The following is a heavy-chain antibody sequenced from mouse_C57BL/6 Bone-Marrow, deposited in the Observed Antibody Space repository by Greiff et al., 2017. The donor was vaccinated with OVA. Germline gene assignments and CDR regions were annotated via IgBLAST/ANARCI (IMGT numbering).Heavy chain of an antibody. V-gene: IGHV1-15*01. CDR3: TRSCYYSYYCDD. CDR1: GYTFTDYE. Sequence: QVQLQQSGAELVRPGASVTLSCKASGYTFTDYEMHWVKQTPVHGLEWIGAIDPETGGTAYNQKFKCKAILTADKSSSTAYMELRSLTSEDSAVDYCTRSCYYSYYCDDWGQGTTLTVSS. CDR2: IDPETGGT. J-gene: IGHJ2*01. D-gene: IGHD2-3*01.